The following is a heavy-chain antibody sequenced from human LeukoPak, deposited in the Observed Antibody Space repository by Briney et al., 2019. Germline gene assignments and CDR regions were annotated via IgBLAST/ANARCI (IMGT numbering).Heavy chain of an antibody. D-gene: IGHD3-10*01. CDR3: GRDHGSPPYYYFFGMDV. CDR2: IIPILGIA. J-gene: IGHJ6*02. Sequence: GASVKVSCKASGGTFSSYALSWVRQPPGQGVEWMGRIIPILGIANYEQKFQGRVTITADKSTSTAYMELSSLGSEDTAVYYCGRDHGSPPYYYFFGMDVWGQGTTVTVSS. V-gene: IGHV1-69*04. CDR1: GGTFSSYA.